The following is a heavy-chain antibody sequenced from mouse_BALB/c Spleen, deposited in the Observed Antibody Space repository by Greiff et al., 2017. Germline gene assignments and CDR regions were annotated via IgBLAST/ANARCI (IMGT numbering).Heavy chain of an antibody. Sequence: VQLQQSGAELVRPGASVKLSCTASGFNIKDYYMHWVKQRPEEGLEWIGWIGPGNGATEYAPKFQGKATMTEDTSSNTAYLQLSSLTSEDTAVYYCNGGTGRSTAWFAYWGQGTLVTVSA. CDR3: NGGTGRSTAWFAY. V-gene: IGHV14-4*02. J-gene: IGHJ3*01. CDR1: GFNIKDYY. CDR2: IGPGNGAT. D-gene: IGHD2-1*01.